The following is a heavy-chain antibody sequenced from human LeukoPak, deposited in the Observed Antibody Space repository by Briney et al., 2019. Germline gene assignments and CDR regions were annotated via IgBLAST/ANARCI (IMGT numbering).Heavy chain of an antibody. J-gene: IGHJ4*02. CDR2: TYYGGDT. D-gene: IGHD6-19*01. CDR1: GGSISSSSYY. CDR3: ARGGNTGWSAFEY. Sequence: SETLSLTCTVSGGSISSSSYYWGWIRQPPGKGLEWIGNTYYGGDTYYNPSLKSRVTISVDTSKNQFSLKLNSVTAADTAVYYCARGGNTGWSAFEYWGQGTLATVSS. V-gene: IGHV4-39*07.